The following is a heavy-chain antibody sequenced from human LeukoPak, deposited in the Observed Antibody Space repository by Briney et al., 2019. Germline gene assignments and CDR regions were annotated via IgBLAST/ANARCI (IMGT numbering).Heavy chain of an antibody. CDR1: GITLSNYG. D-gene: IGHD6-19*01. CDR2: ISDSGGRT. Sequence: GGSLRLSCAVSGITLSNYGMSWVRQAPGKGLEWVAGISDSGGRTNYADSVKGRFTISRDNSKNTVYLQMNSLRAEDTAVYYCAKGYSSAWPIGNFDYWGQGTLVTVSS. J-gene: IGHJ4*02. V-gene: IGHV3-23*01. CDR3: AKGYSSAWPIGNFDY.